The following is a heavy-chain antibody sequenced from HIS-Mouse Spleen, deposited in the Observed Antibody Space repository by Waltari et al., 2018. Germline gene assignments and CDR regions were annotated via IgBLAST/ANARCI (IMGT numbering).Heavy chain of an antibody. V-gene: IGHV4-34*01. CDR1: GGSFSGYY. CDR2: INHSGST. D-gene: IGHD2-21*02. CDR3: ARGYFGVVTAIYFDY. J-gene: IGHJ4*02. Sequence: QVQLQQWGAGLLKPSATLSLTCAVHGGSFSGYYWSWFRQPPGKGLEWIGEINHSGSTNYNPSLKSRVTISVDTSKNQFSLKLSSVTAADTAVYYCARGYFGVVTAIYFDYWGQGTLVTVSS.